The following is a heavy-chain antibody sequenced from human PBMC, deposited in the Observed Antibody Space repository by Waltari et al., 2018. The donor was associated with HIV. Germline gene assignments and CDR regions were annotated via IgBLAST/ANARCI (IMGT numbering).Heavy chain of an antibody. D-gene: IGHD5-12*01. CDR2: IRSSGTI. CDR1: GFTFTSYS. Sequence: EVQLVESGGGLVQPGGSLRFSCAASGFTFTSYSMNWVRQAPGKGLEWVSYIRSSGTIDYADSVMGRFTISRDNAKNSLYLQMNSLRAEDTAVYYCAASGYDANFDYWGQGTLVTVSS. CDR3: AASGYDANFDY. V-gene: IGHV3-48*01. J-gene: IGHJ4*02.